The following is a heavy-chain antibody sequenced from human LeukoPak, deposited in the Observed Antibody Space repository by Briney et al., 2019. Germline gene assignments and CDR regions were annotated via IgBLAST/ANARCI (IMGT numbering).Heavy chain of an antibody. Sequence: GGSLRLSCAAPDFNINNNYVNWVRPAPGKGLEWVSLIDNFGSIYYRDSVKGRFTISRDISKSTVYLHMNNLSAEDTAVYYCAGGTYYGSGARPGYFDHWGQGILVTVSS. V-gene: IGHV3-53*01. CDR3: AGGTYYGSGARPGYFDH. D-gene: IGHD3-10*01. CDR1: DFNINNNY. CDR2: IDNFGSI. J-gene: IGHJ4*02.